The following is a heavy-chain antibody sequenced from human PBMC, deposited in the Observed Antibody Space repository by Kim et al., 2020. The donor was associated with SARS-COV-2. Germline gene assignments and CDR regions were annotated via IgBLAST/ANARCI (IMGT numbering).Heavy chain of an antibody. Sequence: GGSLRLSCAASGFTFSSYAMSWVRQAPGKGLEWVSAISGSGGSTYYADSVKGRFTISRDNSKNTLYLQMNSLRAEDTAVYYCAKEPYDFWSGYRLIPGGWFDPWGQGTLVTVSS. CDR2: ISGSGGST. J-gene: IGHJ5*02. V-gene: IGHV3-23*01. CDR3: AKEPYDFWSGYRLIPGGWFDP. D-gene: IGHD3-3*01. CDR1: GFTFSSYA.